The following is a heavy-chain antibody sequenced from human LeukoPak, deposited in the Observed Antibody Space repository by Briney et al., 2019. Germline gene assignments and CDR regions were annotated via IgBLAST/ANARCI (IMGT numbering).Heavy chain of an antibody. Sequence: SVKVSSKASGGTFSSYAISWVRQAPGQGLEWMGGIVPIFGTANYAQKFQGRVTITADESTSTAYMELSSLRSEDTAVYYYARDPYYGDYMGVFDYWGQGTLVTVSS. V-gene: IGHV1-69*01. J-gene: IGHJ4*02. D-gene: IGHD4-17*01. CDR2: IVPIFGTA. CDR1: GGTFSSYA. CDR3: ARDPYYGDYMGVFDY.